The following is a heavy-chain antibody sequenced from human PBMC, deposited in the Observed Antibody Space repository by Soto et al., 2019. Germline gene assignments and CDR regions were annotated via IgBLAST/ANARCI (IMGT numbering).Heavy chain of an antibody. D-gene: IGHD2-15*01. CDR2: INAGNAYT. Sequence: QVQLVQSGAEVKKPGASVKVSCKASGYTFTSHAMHWVRQAPGQRLEWMGWINAGNAYTKYSQKFQGRVTITRDTSASTPYMELSSLRSEDTAIYYCVCRIAGNGMDVWGQGTTVTVSS. CDR3: VCRIAGNGMDV. J-gene: IGHJ6*02. CDR1: GYTFTSHA. V-gene: IGHV1-3*01.